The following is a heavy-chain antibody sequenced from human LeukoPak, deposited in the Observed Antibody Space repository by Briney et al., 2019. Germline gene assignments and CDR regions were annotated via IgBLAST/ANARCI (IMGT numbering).Heavy chain of an antibody. J-gene: IGHJ4*02. D-gene: IGHD4/OR15-4a*01. V-gene: IGHV3-15*01. CDR3: AIDEPNYAPYDFDY. CDR2: IKSKVDGETT. CDR1: RFTFGNAW. Sequence: PGGSLRLSCAASRFTFGNAWMNWVRQAPGKGLEWVGRIKSKVDGETTDYAAPVKGRFTISRDDSNNMVYLQMNSLKIEDTAVYYCAIDEPNYAPYDFDYWGQGTLVTVSS.